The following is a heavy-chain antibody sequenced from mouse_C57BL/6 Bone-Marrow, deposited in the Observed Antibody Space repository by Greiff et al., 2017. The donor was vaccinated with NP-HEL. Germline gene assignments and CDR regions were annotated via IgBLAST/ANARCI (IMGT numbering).Heavy chain of an antibody. J-gene: IGHJ1*03. Sequence: QVQLKQSGPELVKPGASVKISCKASGYAFSSSWMNWVKQRPGKGLEWIGRIYPGDGDTNYNGKFKGKATLTADKSSSTAYMQLSSLTSEDSAVYFCARLLWLRRGSYWYFDVWGTGTTVTVSS. CDR2: IYPGDGDT. CDR3: ARLLWLRRGSYWYFDV. V-gene: IGHV1-82*01. CDR1: GYAFSSSW. D-gene: IGHD2-2*01.